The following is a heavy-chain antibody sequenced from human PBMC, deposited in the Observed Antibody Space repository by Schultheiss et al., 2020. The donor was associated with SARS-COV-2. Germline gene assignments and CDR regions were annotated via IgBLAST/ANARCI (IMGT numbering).Heavy chain of an antibody. J-gene: IGHJ4*02. V-gene: IGHV3-53*01. CDR1: GFTFSYYY. CDR2: IYSGGST. Sequence: GGSLRLSCAASGFTFSYYYMSGVRQAPGKGLVWVSLIYSGGSTYYADSVKGRFTISRDNSKNTLYLQMNSLRAEDTALYYCANGRRGYSYGYSTPLAYWGQGTLVTVSS. D-gene: IGHD5-18*01. CDR3: ANGRRGYSYGYSTPLAY.